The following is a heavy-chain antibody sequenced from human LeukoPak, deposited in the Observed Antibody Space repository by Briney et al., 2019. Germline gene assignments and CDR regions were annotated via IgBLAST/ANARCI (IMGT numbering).Heavy chain of an antibody. D-gene: IGHD3-10*01. V-gene: IGHV3-11*01. J-gene: IGHJ4*02. CDR2: ISSSGSTI. Sequence: GGSLRLSCAASGFTFSDYYMSWILQAPGKGLEWVSYISSSGSTIYYADSVKGRFTISRDNAKNSLYLQMTSLRAEDTAVYYCARIPSYYYGSGMPYYFDYWGQGTLVTVSS. CDR1: GFTFSDYY. CDR3: ARIPSYYYGSGMPYYFDY.